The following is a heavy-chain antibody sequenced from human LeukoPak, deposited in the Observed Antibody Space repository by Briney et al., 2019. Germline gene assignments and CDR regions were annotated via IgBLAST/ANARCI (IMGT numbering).Heavy chain of an antibody. CDR3: ARLGDPAFLAPYYFDY. Sequence: QSGGSLRLSCAASGFSFSYYNMNWVRQAPGKGLEWVSYIHSSSETIYYGDSVKGRFTISRDNGKNSLYLQMNSLGVEDTAVYYCARLGDPAFLAPYYFDYWGQGTLVTVSS. V-gene: IGHV3-48*04. D-gene: IGHD3-16*01. CDR1: GFSFSYYN. CDR2: IHSSSETI. J-gene: IGHJ4*02.